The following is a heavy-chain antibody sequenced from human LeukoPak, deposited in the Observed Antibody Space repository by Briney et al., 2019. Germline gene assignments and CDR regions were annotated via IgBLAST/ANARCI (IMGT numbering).Heavy chain of an antibody. J-gene: IGHJ4*02. CDR2: IYYSRST. CDR3: ASGYNGLDF. Sequence: SETLSLTCSVSGGSISSNNYYWGWIRQPPGKGLEWIGSIYYSRSTYYNPSLKSRVTISVDTPKNQFSLKLSSVTAADTAVYYCASGYNGLDFWGQRTLVTVSS. V-gene: IGHV4-39*01. D-gene: IGHD5-12*01. CDR1: GGSISSNNYY.